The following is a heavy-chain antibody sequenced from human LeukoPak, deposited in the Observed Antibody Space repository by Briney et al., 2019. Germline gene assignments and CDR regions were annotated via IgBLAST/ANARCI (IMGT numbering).Heavy chain of an antibody. D-gene: IGHD1-26*01. CDR3: ARSRAFNSGAFDP. CDR2: IYNGVNT. V-gene: IGHV4-61*08. CDR1: GASVSSAGY. Sequence: SETLSLTCTVSGASVSSAGYWSWIRQPPGKGVEWIAHIYNGVNTNYNPSLKSRVTISVDTSKNQFSLRLNSVTAADTAVYYCARSRAFNSGAFDPWGQGSLVTVSS. J-gene: IGHJ5*02.